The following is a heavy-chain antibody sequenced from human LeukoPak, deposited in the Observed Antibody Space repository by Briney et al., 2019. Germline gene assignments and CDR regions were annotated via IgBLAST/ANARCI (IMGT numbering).Heavy chain of an antibody. CDR3: ARCPRNIAAAGRVSFDY. CDR2: IYHSGST. J-gene: IGHJ4*02. Sequence: SETLSLTCTVSGYSISSGYYWGWIRQPPGKGLQWIGSIYHSGSTYYNPSLKSRVTISVDTSKNQFSLKLSSVTAADTAVYYCARCPRNIAAAGRVSFDYWGQGTLVTVSS. D-gene: IGHD6-13*01. CDR1: GYSISSGYY. V-gene: IGHV4-38-2*02.